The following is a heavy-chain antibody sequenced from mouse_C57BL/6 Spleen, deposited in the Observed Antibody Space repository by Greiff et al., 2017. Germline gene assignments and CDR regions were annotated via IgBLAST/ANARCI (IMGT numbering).Heavy chain of an antibody. J-gene: IGHJ4*01. CDR1: GFTFSDYG. CDR2: ISSGSSTI. Sequence: EVQLVESGGGLVKPGGSLKLSCAASGFTFSDYGMHWVRQAPEKGLEWVAYISSGSSTIYYADTVTGRFTISRDNAKNTLFLQRTSLRSEDTAMYYCARGDAMDYWGQGTSVTVSS. CDR3: ARGDAMDY. V-gene: IGHV5-17*01.